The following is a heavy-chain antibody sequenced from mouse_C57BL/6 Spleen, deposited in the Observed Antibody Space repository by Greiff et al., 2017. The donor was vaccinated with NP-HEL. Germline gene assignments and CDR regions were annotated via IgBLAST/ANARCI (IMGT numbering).Heavy chain of an antibody. CDR1: GYTFTDYY. Sequence: VQLQQSGPELVKPGASVKISCKASGYTFTDYYMNWVKQSHGKSLEWIGDINPNNGGTSYNQKFKGKATLTVDKSSSTAYMELRSLTSEDSAVYYCARSRLLRAYAMDGWGQGASVTVSS. CDR3: ARSRLLRAYAMDG. V-gene: IGHV1-26*01. CDR2: INPNNGGT. D-gene: IGHD1-1*01. J-gene: IGHJ4*01.